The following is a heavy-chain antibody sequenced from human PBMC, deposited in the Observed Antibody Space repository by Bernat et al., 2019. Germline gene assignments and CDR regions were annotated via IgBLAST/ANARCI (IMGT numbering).Heavy chain of an antibody. D-gene: IGHD6-19*01. Sequence: QVTLRESGPALVKPTQTLTLTCTFSGFSLSTSGMCVSWIRQPPGKALEWLARIDWDDDKYYSTSLKTRLTISKDTSKNQVVLTMTNIDPVDTATYYCARESSGWYGGDAFDIWGQGTMVTVSS. CDR2: IDWDDDK. CDR3: ARESSGWYGGDAFDI. J-gene: IGHJ3*02. V-gene: IGHV2-70*15. CDR1: GFSLSTSGMC.